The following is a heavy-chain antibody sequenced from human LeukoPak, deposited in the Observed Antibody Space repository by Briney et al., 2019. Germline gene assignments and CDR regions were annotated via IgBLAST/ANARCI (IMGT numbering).Heavy chain of an antibody. V-gene: IGHV3-23*01. CDR2: ISGSGGST. CDR1: GFTFSSYA. Sequence: PGGSLRLSCATSGFTFSSYAMSWVRQAPGKGLEWVSAISGSGGSTYYADSVKGRFTISRDNSKYTLYLQMNSLRADDTALYYCVKVLASGDAFDIWGQGTMVIVSS. J-gene: IGHJ3*02. D-gene: IGHD3-10*01. CDR3: VKVLASGDAFDI.